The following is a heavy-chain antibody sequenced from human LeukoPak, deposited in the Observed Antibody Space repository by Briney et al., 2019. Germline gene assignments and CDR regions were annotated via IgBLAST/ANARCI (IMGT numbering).Heavy chain of an antibody. J-gene: IGHJ6*02. D-gene: IGHD6-13*01. CDR2: MNPNSGNT. CDR3: ASQEEQQLYGYYYYYGMDV. V-gene: IGHV1-8*01. CDR1: GYTFTSYD. Sequence: ASVKVSCKASGYTFTSYDINWVRQATGQGLEWMGWMNPNSGNTGYAQKFQGRVTMTRNTSISTAYMELSSLRSDDTAVYYCASQEEQQLYGYYYYYGMDVWGQGTTVTVSS.